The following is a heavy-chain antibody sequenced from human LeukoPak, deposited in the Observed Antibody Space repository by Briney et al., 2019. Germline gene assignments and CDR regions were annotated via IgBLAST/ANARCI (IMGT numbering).Heavy chain of an antibody. D-gene: IGHD3-22*01. CDR1: GASISKTNW. Sequence: KPSETLSLTCAVSGASISKTNWWSWVRQPPGEGLEWIGEIYHSGKTNYNPSLKSRVTISVDKSKNQISLKLSSVTAADTAVYYCARDAYDSSGYSFDYWGQGTLVTVSS. J-gene: IGHJ4*02. CDR3: ARDAYDSSGYSFDY. V-gene: IGHV4-4*02. CDR2: IYHSGKT.